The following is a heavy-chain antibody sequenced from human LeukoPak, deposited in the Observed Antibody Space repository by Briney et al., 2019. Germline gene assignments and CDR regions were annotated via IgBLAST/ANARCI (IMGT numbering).Heavy chain of an antibody. CDR3: ARGDIAAAGTGAFDI. V-gene: IGHV4-59*01. J-gene: IGHJ3*02. Sequence: SETLSLTCTVSGDSISNYYWSWIRQPPGKGLEWIGYIYYSGSTNYNPSLKSRVTISVDTSKNQFSLKLSSVTAADTAVYYCARGDIAAAGTGAFDIWGQGTMVTVSS. D-gene: IGHD6-13*01. CDR1: GDSISNYY. CDR2: IYYSGST.